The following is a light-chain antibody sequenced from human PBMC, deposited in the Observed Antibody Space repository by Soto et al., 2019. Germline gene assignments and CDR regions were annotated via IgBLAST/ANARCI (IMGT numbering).Light chain of an antibody. CDR1: QNLTRF. Sequence: EVVLTQSPASLSFSPGEIATLSWSASQNLTRFLAWYQRKPGQAPRLLIYDASNRANCIPARLSGSGSGTDSTLTISSLEPEDFAVYYCQQSSNWPPLNFGGGTKVDIK. J-gene: IGKJ4*01. CDR2: DAS. CDR3: QQSSNWPPLN. V-gene: IGKV3-11*01.